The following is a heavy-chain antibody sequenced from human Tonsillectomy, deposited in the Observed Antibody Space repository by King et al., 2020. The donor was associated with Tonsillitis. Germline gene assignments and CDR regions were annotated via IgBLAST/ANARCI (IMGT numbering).Heavy chain of an antibody. CDR3: VREDWYIYGLFDH. Sequence: QVQLVESGGGLVKPGGSLRLSCAASGFTFSDYYMSWIRQAPGKGLEWISYISSNPSYTNYADSVKGRFTISRDNAKNSLYLQMNSLRAEDTAVYFCVREDWYIYGLFDHWGLGTLVTVSS. CDR2: ISSNPSYT. CDR1: GFTFSDYY. V-gene: IGHV3-11*05. J-gene: IGHJ4*02. D-gene: IGHD3-9*01.